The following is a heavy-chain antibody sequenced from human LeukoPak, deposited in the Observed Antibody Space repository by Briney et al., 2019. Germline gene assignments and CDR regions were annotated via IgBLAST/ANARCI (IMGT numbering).Heavy chain of an antibody. J-gene: IGHJ3*02. V-gene: IGHV1-3*01. D-gene: IGHD3-22*01. CDR2: INAGNGDT. CDR1: GYTFTSYA. Sequence: ASVKVSCKASGYTFTSYAMHWVRQAPGQRLEWMGWINAGNGDTKYSQKFQGRVTITRDTSASTAYVELSSLRSEDTAVYYCARVPMIKSSTIDDAFDIWGQGTMVTVSS. CDR3: ARVPMIKSSTIDDAFDI.